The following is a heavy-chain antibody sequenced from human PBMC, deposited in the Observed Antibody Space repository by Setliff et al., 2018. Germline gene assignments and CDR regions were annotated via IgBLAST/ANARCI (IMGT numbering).Heavy chain of an antibody. D-gene: IGHD5-18*01. CDR3: ARGRIQLWKYYFDY. J-gene: IGHJ4*02. CDR1: GGSFSGYY. Sequence: SETLSLTCAVYGGSFSGYYWSWIRQPPGKGLEWIGEVNHSGSTNYNPSLKSRVTISVDTSKNQFSLKLSSVTAADTAVYYCARGRIQLWKYYFDYWGQGTLVTVSS. CDR2: VNHSGST. V-gene: IGHV4-34*01.